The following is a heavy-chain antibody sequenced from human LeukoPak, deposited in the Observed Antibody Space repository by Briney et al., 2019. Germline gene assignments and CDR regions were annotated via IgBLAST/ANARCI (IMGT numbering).Heavy chain of an antibody. Sequence: PGGSLRLSCAASGFTFSSYAMSWVRQAPVKGLEWVSAISGSGGSTYYADSVKGRFTISRDNSKNTLYLQMNSLRAEDTAVYYCAKDTTMVRGVMTVWGQGTLVTVSS. V-gene: IGHV3-23*01. CDR3: AKDTTMVRGVMTV. CDR1: GFTFSSYA. J-gene: IGHJ1*01. D-gene: IGHD3-10*01. CDR2: ISGSGGST.